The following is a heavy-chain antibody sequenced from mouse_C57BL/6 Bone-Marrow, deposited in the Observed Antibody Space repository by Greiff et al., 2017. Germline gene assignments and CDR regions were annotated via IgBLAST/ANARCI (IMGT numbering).Heavy chain of an antibody. J-gene: IGHJ3*01. CDR1: GFTFSSYA. CDR2: ISDGGSYT. Sequence: EVHLVESGGGLVKPGGSLKLSCAASGFTFSSYAMSWVRQTPEQRLEWVATISDGGSYTYYPDNVKGRFTISRDNAKNNLYLQMSHLKSEDTAMYYCARAYYGSSWFAYWGQGTLVTVSA. CDR3: ARAYYGSSWFAY. D-gene: IGHD1-1*01. V-gene: IGHV5-4*01.